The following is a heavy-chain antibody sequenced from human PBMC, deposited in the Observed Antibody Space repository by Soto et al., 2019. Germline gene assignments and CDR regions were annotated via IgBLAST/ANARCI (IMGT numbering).Heavy chain of an antibody. D-gene: IGHD4-17*01. V-gene: IGHV3-66*01. CDR3: ATRMTTAPY. J-gene: IGHJ4*02. CDR1: LFIVSDNY. Sequence: EVRLVQSGGGLVQPGGSLRLSCAASLFIVSDNYMSWVRQAPGKGLEWVSLIYSGGGTDYAESVKGRFTISRDNSKNPLYLQMNCLKAEDTGIYYCATRMTTAPYWGQGTVVTVSS. CDR2: IYSGGGT.